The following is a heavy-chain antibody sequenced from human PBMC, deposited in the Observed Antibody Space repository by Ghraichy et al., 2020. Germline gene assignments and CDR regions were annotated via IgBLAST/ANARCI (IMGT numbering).Heavy chain of an antibody. V-gene: IGHV4-61*02. CDR3: AREGPIYYDGGGYYYCFDF. J-gene: IGHJ4*02. CDR1: GGSISSGSYY. CDR2: VYTSGST. Sequence: SETLSLTCTVSGGSISSGSYYWSWIRQSAGKGLEWIGRVYTSGSTKYNPSFKSRVTISVDTSKNQFSLKLSSVTAADTAVYYCAREGPIYYDGGGYYYCFDFWGQGTLVTVSS. D-gene: IGHD3-22*01.